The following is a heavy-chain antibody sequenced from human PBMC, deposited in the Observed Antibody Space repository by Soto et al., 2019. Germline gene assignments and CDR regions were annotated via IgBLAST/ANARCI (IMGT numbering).Heavy chain of an antibody. CDR1: GGSFSGYY. V-gene: IGHV4-34*01. CDR3: ARGFRQKFFGVVIPYYYYYMAV. CDR2: INHSGST. D-gene: IGHD3-3*01. Sequence: SETLSLTCAVYGGSFSGYYWSWIRQPPGKGLEWIGEINHSGSTNYNPSLKSRVTISVDTSKNQFSLKLSSVTAADTAVYYCARGFRQKFFGVVIPYYYYYMAVGGKGTRVPVSS. J-gene: IGHJ6*03.